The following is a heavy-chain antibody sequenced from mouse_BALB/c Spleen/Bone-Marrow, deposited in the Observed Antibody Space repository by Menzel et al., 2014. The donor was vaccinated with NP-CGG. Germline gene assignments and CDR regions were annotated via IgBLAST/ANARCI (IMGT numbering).Heavy chain of an antibody. CDR3: ARHDGYFDY. Sequence: EVKLVESGPDLVKPSQSLSLPCTVTGYSITSGYSWHWIRPFPGNKLEWMGFIYYSGGSNYNPSLKSRVSISRDTSKNQFFLQLNSVTSEDAATYYCARHDGYFDYWGQGTTLTVSS. CDR1: GYSITSGYS. J-gene: IGHJ2*01. V-gene: IGHV3-1*02. CDR2: IYYSGGS. D-gene: IGHD2-3*01.